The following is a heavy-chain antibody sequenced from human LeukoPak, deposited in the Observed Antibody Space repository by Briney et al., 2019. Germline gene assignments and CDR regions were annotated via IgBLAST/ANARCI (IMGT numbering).Heavy chain of an antibody. CDR3: ARTPSRRGYGAFDI. D-gene: IGHD3-22*01. CDR2: ISVSGTTI. V-gene: IGHV3-11*01. CDR1: GFTFTDYY. Sequence: GGSLRLSCAASGFTFTDYYMSWIRQAPGKGLEWVSCISVSGTTIYYADSVKGRFTVSRDNAENSVYLHLSSLRAEDTAVYYCARTPSRRGYGAFDIWGHGTMVTV. J-gene: IGHJ3*02.